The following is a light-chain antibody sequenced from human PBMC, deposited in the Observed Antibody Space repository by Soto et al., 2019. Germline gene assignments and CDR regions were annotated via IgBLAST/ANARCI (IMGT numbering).Light chain of an antibody. CDR3: SSYAGSNNLHVL. CDR2: EVI. V-gene: IGLV2-8*01. CDR1: SSDVGGYEY. J-gene: IGLJ2*01. Sequence: QSALTQPPSASGSPGQSVTISCTGSSSDVGGYEYVSWYQQHPGKAPKLIIYEVIKRPSGVPYRFSGSKSGNTASLTVSGLQAEDEADYYCSSYAGSNNLHVLFGGGTQLTVL.